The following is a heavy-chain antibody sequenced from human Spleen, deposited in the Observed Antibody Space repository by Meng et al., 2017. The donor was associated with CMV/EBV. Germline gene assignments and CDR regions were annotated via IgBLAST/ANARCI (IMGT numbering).Heavy chain of an antibody. V-gene: IGHV3-30*02. Sequence: GESLKISCAASGFTFSSYSMNWVRQAPGKGLEWVAFIRFDGSKKYFADSVKGRFTMSRDNSQNTLYLQMNSLRVEDTAVYYCARALSWGSIDYWGQGALVTVSS. CDR1: GFTFSSYS. CDR3: ARALSWGSIDY. J-gene: IGHJ4*02. CDR2: IRFDGSKK. D-gene: IGHD2-8*02.